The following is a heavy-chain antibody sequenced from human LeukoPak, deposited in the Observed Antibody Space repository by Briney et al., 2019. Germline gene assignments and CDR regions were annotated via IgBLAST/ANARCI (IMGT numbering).Heavy chain of an antibody. V-gene: IGHV3-64D*09. J-gene: IGHJ1*01. D-gene: IGHD1-7*01. Sequence: GGALRLSRSASVFTFSSSAMHSVRDAPEKGRQYVSVINSYGDNTFYADSVKGRFTISRDNSKNTLYLQMSSLRPEDTAVYYCVKAQKRRRQELYFHHWGQGTLVSVSS. CDR3: VKAQKRRRQELYFHH. CDR2: INSYGDNT. CDR1: VFTFSSSA.